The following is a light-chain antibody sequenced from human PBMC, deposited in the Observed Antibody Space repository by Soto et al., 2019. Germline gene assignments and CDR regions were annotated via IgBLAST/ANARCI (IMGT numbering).Light chain of an antibody. V-gene: IGKV3-15*01. J-gene: IGKJ4*01. CDR3: QQYNNWPSLT. CDR2: DAS. Sequence: EIVMTQSPATLSVSPGERATLSCRASQSVSNNLAWYQQKPGQAPRLLIYDASTRATGIPARFSGSGSGTDFTLIISSLQSEDFAVYYCQQYNNWPSLTFGGGTKVEIK. CDR1: QSVSNN.